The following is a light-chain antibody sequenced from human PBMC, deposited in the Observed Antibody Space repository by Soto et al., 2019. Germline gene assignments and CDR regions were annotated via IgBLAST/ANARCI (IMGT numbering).Light chain of an antibody. V-gene: IGKV3-11*01. Sequence: EIVLTQSPATLSLSPGETATLSCRASQGLGTYLAWYQQKPGQAPRLRIYDSSRMAAGLADRFSGSGSGTDFTLTISSLEPEDFAVYYCQQRGNWPLYTFGQGTKLE. CDR1: QGLGTY. CDR3: QQRGNWPLYT. CDR2: DSS. J-gene: IGKJ2*01.